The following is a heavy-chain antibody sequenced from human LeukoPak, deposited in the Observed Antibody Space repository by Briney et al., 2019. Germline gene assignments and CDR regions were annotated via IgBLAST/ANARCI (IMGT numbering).Heavy chain of an antibody. D-gene: IGHD6-19*01. CDR1: GFTFSSYA. V-gene: IGHV3-23*01. CDR2: ISGSGGST. J-gene: IGHJ6*02. Sequence: PGGSLRLSCAASGFTFSSYAMSWVRQAPGKGLEWVSAISGSGGSTYYADSVKGRFTISRDNSKNTLYLQMNSLRAEDTAVYYCAGARYSSGWSASYGMDVWGQGTTVTVSS. CDR3: AGARYSSGWSASYGMDV.